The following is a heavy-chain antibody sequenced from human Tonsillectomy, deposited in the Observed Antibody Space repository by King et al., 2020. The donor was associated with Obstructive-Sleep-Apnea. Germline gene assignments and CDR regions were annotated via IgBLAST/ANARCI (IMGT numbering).Heavy chain of an antibody. D-gene: IGHD5-18*01. CDR1: GGSISSYY. J-gene: IGHJ4*02. V-gene: IGHV4-59*01. Sequence: VQLQESGPGLVKPSETLSLTCTVSGGSISSYYWSWIRQPPGKGLEGIGYIYYRGSTNYNPSLKSRVTISVDTSKNQFSLKLSSVTAADTAVYYCARVKRGYSYVFDYWGQGTLVTVSS. CDR3: ARVKRGYSYVFDY. CDR2: IYYRGST.